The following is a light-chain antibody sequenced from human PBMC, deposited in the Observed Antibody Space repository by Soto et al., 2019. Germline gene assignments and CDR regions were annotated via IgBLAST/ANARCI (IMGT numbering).Light chain of an antibody. J-gene: IGKJ4*01. CDR1: QSVSSY. CDR3: QQRSNWPT. Sequence: EIVLTQSVATLSLSPGERATLSCRASQSVSSYLAWYQQKPGQAPRLLIYDASNRATGIPARFSGSGSGTDFTLTISSLEPEDFAVYYCQQRSNWPTFGGGTKVDIK. CDR2: DAS. V-gene: IGKV3-11*01.